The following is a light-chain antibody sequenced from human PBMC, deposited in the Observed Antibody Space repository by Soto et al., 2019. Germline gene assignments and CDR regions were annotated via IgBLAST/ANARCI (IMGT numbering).Light chain of an antibody. V-gene: IGKV1-5*03. Sequence: DIQMTQSPSTLSASVGDRLSITCRASQSITNWLAWYQQKPGKAPKLLIYKASSLQSEVPSRFSGSASGPEFTLTISSLQPDDFATYYCQQYNSYVFGPGTKVDIK. CDR1: QSITNW. CDR3: QQYNSYV. J-gene: IGKJ3*01. CDR2: KAS.